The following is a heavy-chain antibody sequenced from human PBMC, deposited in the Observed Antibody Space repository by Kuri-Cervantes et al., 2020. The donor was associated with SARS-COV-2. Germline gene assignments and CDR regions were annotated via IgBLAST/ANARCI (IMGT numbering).Heavy chain of an antibody. CDR1: GGSISSSNW. J-gene: IGHJ2*01. CDR2: IYNSGST. V-gene: IGHV4-4*02. CDR3: ARYVDIVACPCFDL. Sequence: SETLSLTCAVSGGSISSSNWWSCVRQPPGRGLGLIGDIYNSGSTNYNPSLKSRVTISVDTSKNPLSLKLSAVTAADTAVYYCARYVDIVACPCFDLWGRGTMVTVSS. D-gene: IGHD5-12*01.